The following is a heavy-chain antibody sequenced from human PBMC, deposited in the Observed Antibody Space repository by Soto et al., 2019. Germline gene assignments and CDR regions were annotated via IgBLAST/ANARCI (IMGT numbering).Heavy chain of an antibody. CDR1: GGSISSSSYY. V-gene: IGHV4-39*01. D-gene: IGHD6-13*01. Sequence: SETLSLTCTVSGGSISSSSYYWGWIRQPPGKGLEWIGSIYYSGSTYYNPSLKSRVTISVDTSKNQFSLKLSSVTAADTTVYYCARGVSSSWYPGPWGQGTLVTVSS. CDR3: ARGVSSSWYPGP. J-gene: IGHJ5*02. CDR2: IYYSGST.